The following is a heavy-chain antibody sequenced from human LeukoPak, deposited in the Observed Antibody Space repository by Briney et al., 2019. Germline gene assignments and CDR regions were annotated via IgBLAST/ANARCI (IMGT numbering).Heavy chain of an antibody. D-gene: IGHD4-17*01. CDR2: ISGSGGIT. V-gene: IGHV3-23*01. Sequence: GGSLRLSCAASGSTFNTYAMTWVRQAPGKGLEWVSGISGSGGITYYADSVKGRFTISRDNSKSTLYLQMNSLRAEDTALYYCSKGGPPYGDYDYFDYWGQGTLVTVSS. CDR3: SKGGPPYGDYDYFDY. CDR1: GSTFNTYA. J-gene: IGHJ4*02.